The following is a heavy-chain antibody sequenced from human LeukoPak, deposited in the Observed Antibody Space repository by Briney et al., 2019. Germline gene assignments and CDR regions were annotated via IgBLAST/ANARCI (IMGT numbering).Heavy chain of an antibody. V-gene: IGHV3-7*01. CDR2: IKQDGSEK. Sequence: GGSLRLSCAASGFTFSSYWMSWVRQAPGKGLEWEANIKQDGSEKYYVDSVKGRFTISRDNAKNSLYLQMNSLRAEDTAVYYCAREITGSSWTYYYYYYMDVWGKGTTVTVSS. J-gene: IGHJ6*03. CDR1: GFTFSSYW. CDR3: AREITGSSWTYYYYYYMDV. D-gene: IGHD6-13*01.